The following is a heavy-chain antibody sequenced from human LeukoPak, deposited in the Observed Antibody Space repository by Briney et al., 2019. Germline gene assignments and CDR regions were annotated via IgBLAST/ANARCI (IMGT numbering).Heavy chain of an antibody. Sequence: GGSLRLSCAASGFTFSNAWMSWVRQAPGKGLEWVGRIKSKTDGGTTDYAAPVKGRFTISRDDSKNTLYLQMNSLKTEDTAVYYCTTMITIFGVGWMDVWGKGTTVTVSS. D-gene: IGHD3-3*01. J-gene: IGHJ6*04. CDR3: TTMITIFGVGWMDV. V-gene: IGHV3-15*01. CDR1: GFTFSNAW. CDR2: IKSKTDGGTT.